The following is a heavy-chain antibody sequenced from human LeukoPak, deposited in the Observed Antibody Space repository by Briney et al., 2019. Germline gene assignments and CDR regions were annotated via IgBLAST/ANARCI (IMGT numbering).Heavy chain of an antibody. D-gene: IGHD3-10*01. Sequence: GGSLRLSCAASGFTFDDYAMHWVRQAPGKGLEWVSLISGDGGSTYYADSVKGRFTISRDNSKNSLYLQMNSLRTEDTALYYCAKDMAPGSYGYYYYGMDVWAKGPRSPSP. J-gene: IGHJ6*02. V-gene: IGHV3-43*02. CDR2: ISGDGGST. CDR3: AKDMAPGSYGYYYYGMDV. CDR1: GFTFDDYA.